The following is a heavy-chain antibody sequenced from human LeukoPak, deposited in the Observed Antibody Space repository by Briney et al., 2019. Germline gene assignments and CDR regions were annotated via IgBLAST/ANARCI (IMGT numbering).Heavy chain of an antibody. Sequence: ASVKVSCKSFGFTFTNYLLHWVRQAPGQGLEWVGRIAPSVDTTNYAQKYRGRVTMTRDTSTSTVYMELSSLRSDDTAIYYCVREESGGYFDYWGQGTLVTVSS. D-gene: IGHD2-8*02. V-gene: IGHV1-46*01. CDR3: VREESGGYFDY. J-gene: IGHJ4*02. CDR2: IAPSVDTT. CDR1: GFTFTNYL.